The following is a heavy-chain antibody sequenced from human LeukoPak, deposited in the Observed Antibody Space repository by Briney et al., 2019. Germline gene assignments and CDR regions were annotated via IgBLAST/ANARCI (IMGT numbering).Heavy chain of an antibody. Sequence: GGSVRLSCAASGFTFSSYAVHWVRHATGKGVVGVAVISYDGSNKYYADSVKGRFTISRDNSKNTLYLQMNSLRAEDTAVYYCARSDRVAGTCFDYWGQGTLVTVSS. D-gene: IGHD6-19*01. CDR3: ARSDRVAGTCFDY. V-gene: IGHV3-30-3*01. CDR1: GFTFSSYA. CDR2: ISYDGSNK. J-gene: IGHJ4*02.